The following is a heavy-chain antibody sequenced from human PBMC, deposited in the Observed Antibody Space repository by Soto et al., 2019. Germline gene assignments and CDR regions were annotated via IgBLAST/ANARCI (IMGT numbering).Heavy chain of an antibody. CDR2: ISGSGSST. CDR3: AKAWGIDY. V-gene: IGHV3-23*01. Sequence: WGSLRLSCAASGFTFSSYTMSWVRQAPGKGLEWVSTISGSGSSTYSADSVKGRFTISRDNSKNTLYLQMNSLRVEDTAIYYCAKAWGIDYWGQGTLVTVSP. D-gene: IGHD7-27*01. CDR1: GFTFSSYT. J-gene: IGHJ4*02.